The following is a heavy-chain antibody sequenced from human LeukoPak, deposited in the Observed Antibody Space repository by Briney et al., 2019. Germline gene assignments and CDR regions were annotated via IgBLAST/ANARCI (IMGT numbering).Heavy chain of an antibody. D-gene: IGHD4-17*01. Sequence: PGGSLRLSCSASGFTFSNYWMHWVRQAPGKGLEWVSRIKTDGTITGYADSVKGRFTISRDNAKNTLYLQMNSLRAEDTAVYYCIRDRTVTTLFDRWGQGTLVTVSS. J-gene: IGHJ5*02. CDR2: IKTDGTIT. CDR3: IRDRTVTTLFDR. CDR1: GFTFSNYW. V-gene: IGHV3-74*01.